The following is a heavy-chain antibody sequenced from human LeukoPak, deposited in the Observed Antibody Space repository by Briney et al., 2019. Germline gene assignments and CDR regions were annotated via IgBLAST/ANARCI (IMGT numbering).Heavy chain of an antibody. Sequence: KPSETLSLMCTVSGASISSRNYYWGWIRQPPGKGLQWIGSIYYSGSTYFNPSLFSRVTISVDTSKNQFSLKLNSVTAADTAVYYCAREVSSNTGPHFDYWGQGTPVTASS. V-gene: IGHV4-39*07. CDR1: GASISSRNYY. CDR3: AREVSSNTGPHFDY. D-gene: IGHD4-11*01. CDR2: IYYSGST. J-gene: IGHJ4*02.